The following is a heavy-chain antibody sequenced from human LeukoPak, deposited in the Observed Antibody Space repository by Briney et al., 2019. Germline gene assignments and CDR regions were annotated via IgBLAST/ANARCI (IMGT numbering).Heavy chain of an antibody. CDR1: GGSISSYY. CDR2: IYYSGST. V-gene: IGHV4-59*01. D-gene: IGHD5-24*01. Sequence: SETLSLTCTVSGGSISSYYWSWIRQPPGKGLEWIGYIYYSGSTNYNPSLKSRVTISVDTSKNQFSLKLSSVTAADTAVYYCARYRDGYSPSYFDYWGQGTLVTVSS. J-gene: IGHJ4*02. CDR3: ARYRDGYSPSYFDY.